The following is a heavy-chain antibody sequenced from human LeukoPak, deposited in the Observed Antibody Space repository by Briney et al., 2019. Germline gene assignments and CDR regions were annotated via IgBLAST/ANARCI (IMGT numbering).Heavy chain of an antibody. CDR1: GGSFSGYD. J-gene: IGHJ4*02. CDR2: INHSGST. D-gene: IGHD3-10*01. CDR3: ARRRGITMVRGRHYFDY. V-gene: IGHV4-34*01. Sequence: SETLSLTCAVYGGSFSGYDWSWIRQPLGKGLEWIGEINHSGSTNYNPSLKSRVTISVDTSKNQFSLKLSSVTAADTAVYYCARRRGITMVRGRHYFDYWGQGTLVTVSS.